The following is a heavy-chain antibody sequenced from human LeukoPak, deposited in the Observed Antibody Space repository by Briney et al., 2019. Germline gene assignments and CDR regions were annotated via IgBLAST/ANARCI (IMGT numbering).Heavy chain of an antibody. D-gene: IGHD6-13*01. CDR1: GFTVYRNY. J-gene: IGHJ6*03. V-gene: IGHV3-30*02. CDR2: IRYDGSNK. Sequence: GGSLRLSCAASGFTVYRNYMTWVRQAPGKGLEWVAFIRYDGSNKYYADSVKGRFTISRDNSKNTLYLQMNSLRAEDTAVYYCAKDQARYSSSSYYYMDVWGKGTTVTVSS. CDR3: AKDQARYSSSSYYYMDV.